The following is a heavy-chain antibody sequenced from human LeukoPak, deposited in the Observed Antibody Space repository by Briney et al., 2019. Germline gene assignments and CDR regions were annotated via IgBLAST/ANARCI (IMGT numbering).Heavy chain of an antibody. V-gene: IGHV1-69*05. Sequence: SVKVSCQASGGTFSSYTISWVRQAPGQGLEWMGRIIPIFGTANYAQKFQGRVTITTDESTSTAYMELSSLRSEDTAVYYCARDAPGYSSSWQNFDYWGQGTLVTVSS. CDR3: ARDAPGYSSSWQNFDY. CDR2: IIPIFGTA. J-gene: IGHJ4*02. D-gene: IGHD6-13*01. CDR1: GGTFSSYT.